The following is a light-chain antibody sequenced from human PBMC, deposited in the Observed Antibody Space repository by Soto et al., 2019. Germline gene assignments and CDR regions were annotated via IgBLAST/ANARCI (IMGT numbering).Light chain of an antibody. CDR3: AAWDGSLSAVV. CDR1: RSNIGTYT. V-gene: IGLV1-44*01. CDR2: SNN. Sequence: QSVLTQSPSASGTPGQRVTISCSGSRSNIGTYTVNWYQQLPRTAPTLLIYSNNQRPSGVPDRFSGSKSGTSASLAISGLQSEDEADYYCAAWDGSLSAVVFGGGTKLTVL. J-gene: IGLJ2*01.